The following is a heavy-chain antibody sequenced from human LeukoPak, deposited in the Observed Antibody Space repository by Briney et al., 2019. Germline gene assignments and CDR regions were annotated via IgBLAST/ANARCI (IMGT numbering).Heavy chain of an antibody. V-gene: IGHV3-21*01. J-gene: IGHJ4*02. CDR1: GFTFSSYS. D-gene: IGHD6-13*01. CDR3: ARDEYSSSWYDDSHGY. CDR2: ISSSSSYI. Sequence: NPGGSLRLSCAASGFTFSSYSMNWVRQAPGKGLEWVSSISSSSSYIYYADSVKCRFTISRDNAKNSLYLQMNSLRAEDTAVYYCARDEYSSSWYDDSHGYWGQGTLVTVSS.